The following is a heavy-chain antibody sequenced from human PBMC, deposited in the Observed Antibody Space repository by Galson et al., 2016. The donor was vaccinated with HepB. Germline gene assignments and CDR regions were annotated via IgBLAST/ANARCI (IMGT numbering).Heavy chain of an antibody. V-gene: IGHV4-38-2*02. J-gene: IGHJ5*02. CDR2: INESGNN. CDR3: ARLPGLGGGWFDP. CDR1: GYSIRSGYY. Sequence: ETLSLTCTVSGYSIRSGYYWGWVRQPPGKGLEWIGSINESGNNFYNPTLKSRVTISVDTSKNKFSLSLNSVTAADTAVYYCARLPGLGGGWFDPCGQGTLVIVSS. D-gene: IGHD3-16*01.